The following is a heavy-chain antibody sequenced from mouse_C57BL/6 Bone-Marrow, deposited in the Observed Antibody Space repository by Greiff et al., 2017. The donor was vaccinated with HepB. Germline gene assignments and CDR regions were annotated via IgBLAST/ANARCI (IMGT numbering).Heavy chain of an antibody. J-gene: IGHJ3*01. CDR1: GFNIKDDY. CDR2: IDPENGDT. CDR3: TTRYGSSYWFAY. D-gene: IGHD1-1*01. Sequence: EVQLQQSGAELVRPGASVKLSCTASGFNIKDDYMHWVKQRPEQGLEWIGWIDPENGDTEYAAKFQGKATITADKSSNTAYLQLSSLTSEDTAVYYCTTRYGSSYWFAYWGQETLVTVSA. V-gene: IGHV14-4*01.